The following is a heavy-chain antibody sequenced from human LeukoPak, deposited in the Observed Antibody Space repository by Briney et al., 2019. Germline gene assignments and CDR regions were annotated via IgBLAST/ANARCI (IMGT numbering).Heavy chain of an antibody. V-gene: IGHV4-59*12. J-gene: IGHJ4*02. Sequence: SETLSLTCTVSGGSISSYYWSWIRQPPGKGLEWIGYIYYSGSTNYNPSLKSRVTISVDTSKNQFSLKLSSVTAADTAVYYCARELEEMATTYDLDYWGQGTLVTVSS. D-gene: IGHD5-24*01. CDR3: ARELEEMATTYDLDY. CDR2: IYYSGST. CDR1: GGSISSYY.